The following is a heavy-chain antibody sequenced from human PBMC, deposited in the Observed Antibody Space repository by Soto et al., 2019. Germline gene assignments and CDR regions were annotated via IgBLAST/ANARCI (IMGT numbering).Heavy chain of an antibody. CDR3: AKSNVVVVAAAYFYYYGMDV. J-gene: IGHJ6*02. CDR2: ISGSGGST. V-gene: IGHV3-23*01. Sequence: GGSLRLSCAASGFTFSSYAMSWVRQAPGKGLEWVSAISGSGGSTYYADSVKGRFTISRDNSKNTLYLQMNSLRAEDTAVYYCAKSNVVVVAAAYFYYYGMDVWGQGTTVTVSS. D-gene: IGHD2-15*01. CDR1: GFTFSSYA.